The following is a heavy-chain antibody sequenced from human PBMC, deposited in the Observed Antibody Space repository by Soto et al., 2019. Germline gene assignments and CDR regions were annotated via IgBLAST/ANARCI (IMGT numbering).Heavy chain of an antibody. CDR1: GYTFTSYG. CDR3: ARFKVVPRASWFDH. CDR2: ISTHNGNT. Sequence: ASVKVSCKASGYTFTSYGITWVRQAPGQGPEWMGWISTHNGNTNYAQKFQDRVTMTRDTSTGTAYMELRSLGSDDTALYYCARFKVVPRASWFDHWGQGTLVTVSS. D-gene: IGHD2-2*01. V-gene: IGHV1-18*04. J-gene: IGHJ5*02.